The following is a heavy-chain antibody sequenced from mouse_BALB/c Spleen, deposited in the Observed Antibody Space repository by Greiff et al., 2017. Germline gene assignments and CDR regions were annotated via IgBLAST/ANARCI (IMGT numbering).Heavy chain of an antibody. CDR1: GYTFTSYW. CDR3: ARAYYGNGGFAY. D-gene: IGHD2-10*01. Sequence: VKLVESGAELAKPGASVKMSCKASGYTFTSYWMHWVKQRPGQGLEWIGYINPSTGYTEYNQKFKDKATLTADKPSSTAYMQLSSLTSEDSAVYYCARAYYGNGGFAYWGQGTLVTVSA. J-gene: IGHJ3*01. CDR2: INPSTGYT. V-gene: IGHV1-7*01.